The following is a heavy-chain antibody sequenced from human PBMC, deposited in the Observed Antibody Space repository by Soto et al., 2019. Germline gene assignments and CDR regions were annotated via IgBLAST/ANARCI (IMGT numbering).Heavy chain of an antibody. CDR2: IYSGGST. CDR1: GFAFSSNY. CDR3: AREGGSYFGRYFQH. V-gene: IGHV3-66*01. J-gene: IGHJ1*01. Sequence: EVQLVESGGGLVQPGGSLRLSCSASGFAFSSNYMSWVRQAPGKGLEWVSVIYSGGSTYYADSVKGRFTISRDNSKNTLYLQMNSLRAEDTAVYYCAREGGSYFGRYFQHWGQGTLVTVSS. D-gene: IGHD1-26*01.